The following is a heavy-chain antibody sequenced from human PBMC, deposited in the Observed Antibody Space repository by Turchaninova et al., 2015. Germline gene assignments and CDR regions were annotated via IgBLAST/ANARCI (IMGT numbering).Heavy chain of an antibody. CDR1: GGSFRGYY. D-gene: IGHD3-3*01. J-gene: IGHJ4*02. CDR3: ARGKVGDFWSGTIFDY. CDR2: INHSGST. V-gene: IGHV4-34*01. Sequence: QVQLQQWGAGLLEPSETLSLTCAVYGGSFRGYYWSWIRQPPGKGLEWIGEINHSGSTNYNPSLKSRVTISVDTSKNQFSLKLSSVTAADTAVYYCARGKVGDFWSGTIFDYWGQGTLVTVSS.